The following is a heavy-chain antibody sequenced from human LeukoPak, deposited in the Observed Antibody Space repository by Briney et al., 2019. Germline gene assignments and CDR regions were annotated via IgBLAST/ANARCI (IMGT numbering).Heavy chain of an antibody. Sequence: SETLSLTCTVSGGSISNYYWSWIRQPPGKGLEWIGEIYHSGSTNYNPSLKSRVTISVDKSKNQFSLKLSSVTAADTAVYYCATSPYYDILTGNAAFDYWGQGTLVTVSS. CDR1: GGSISNYY. CDR3: ATSPYYDILTGNAAFDY. V-gene: IGHV4-59*12. J-gene: IGHJ4*02. CDR2: IYHSGST. D-gene: IGHD3-9*01.